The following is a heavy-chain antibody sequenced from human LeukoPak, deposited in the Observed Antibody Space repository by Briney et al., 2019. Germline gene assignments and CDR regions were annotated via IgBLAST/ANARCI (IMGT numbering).Heavy chain of an antibody. CDR1: GLPFSYYA. CDR3: TKGCGDTCYSDFDY. Sequence: PGGSLRLSCAASGLPFSYYAMGWVRRAPGKGLEWVSTIGGGPGNTFYADSVKGRFTISRDNSKNTLYLQMNSLRVDDTAIYYCTKGCGDTCYSDFDYWGQGSLVTVSS. J-gene: IGHJ4*02. D-gene: IGHD2-15*01. V-gene: IGHV3-23*01. CDR2: IGGGPGNT.